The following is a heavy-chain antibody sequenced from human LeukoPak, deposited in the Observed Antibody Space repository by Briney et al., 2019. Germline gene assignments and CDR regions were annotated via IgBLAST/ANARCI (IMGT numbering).Heavy chain of an antibody. CDR3: AINPYCSSNSCWGNYYYYYMDV. CDR1: GYTLTELS. J-gene: IGHJ6*03. V-gene: IGHV1-24*01. D-gene: IGHD2-2*01. CDR2: FDPEDGET. Sequence: ASVKVSCKVSGYTLTELSMHWVRQAPGKGLEWMGGFDPEDGETIYAQKFQGRVTLTEDTSTDTAYMELSSLRSADTAMYYCAINPYCSSNSCWGNYYYYYMDVWGKGTTVTVSS.